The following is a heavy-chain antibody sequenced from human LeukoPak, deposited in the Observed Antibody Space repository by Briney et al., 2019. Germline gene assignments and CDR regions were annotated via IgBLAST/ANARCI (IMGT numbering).Heavy chain of an antibody. Sequence: GGALRLSCAVSVYTFSTHAMNWGPDAPARGLEWGSAVSGDGGRTYYTDSVKGRFTSSRANSKNKLYLQMNSLGAEDTAVYYCAKACDSSGWGPQDFYHWGQGALVTVSS. V-gene: IGHV3-23*01. CDR2: VSGDGGRT. J-gene: IGHJ1*01. D-gene: IGHD6-19*01. CDR3: AKACDSSGWGPQDFYH. CDR1: VYTFSTHA.